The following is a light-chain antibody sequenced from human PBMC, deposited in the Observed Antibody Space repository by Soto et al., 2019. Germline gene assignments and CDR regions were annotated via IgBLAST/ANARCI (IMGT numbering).Light chain of an antibody. V-gene: IGLV1-40*01. CDR1: SSNIGAGYD. J-gene: IGLJ2*01. Sequence: QSVLTQPPSVSGAPGQRVTISCTGSSSNIGAGYDVHWYQQLPGTAPKLLIYGNSNRPSGVPDRFSGSKSGTSASLAITGLQAEDEADYYCLSYDSSRSGLLFGGGTKLTVL. CDR3: LSYDSSRSGLL. CDR2: GNS.